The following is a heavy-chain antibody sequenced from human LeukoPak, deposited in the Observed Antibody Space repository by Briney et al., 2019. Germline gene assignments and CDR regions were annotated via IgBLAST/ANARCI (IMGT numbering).Heavy chain of an antibody. CDR3: AKEAEEGIIRGIINY. V-gene: IGHV1-18*04. Sequence: ASVMVSCKASGYTFTNYGISWVRQAPGQGLEWMAWISANNGETRYAQNLQGRVTMTTDTSTSTAYMELRSLRAEDTAVYYCAKEAEEGIIRGIINYWGQGTLVTVSS. D-gene: IGHD3-10*01. J-gene: IGHJ4*02. CDR1: GYTFTNYG. CDR2: ISANNGET.